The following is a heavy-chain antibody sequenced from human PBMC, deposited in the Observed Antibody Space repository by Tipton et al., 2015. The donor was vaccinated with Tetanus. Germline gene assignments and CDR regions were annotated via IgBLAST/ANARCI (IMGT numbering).Heavy chain of an antibody. CDR3: AGGRQDYDFWSGYYTYYYGMDV. J-gene: IGHJ6*02. CDR1: GGTFSSYA. D-gene: IGHD3-3*01. CDR2: IIPIFGTA. V-gene: IGHV1-69*06. Sequence: QLVQSGAEVKKPGSSVKVSCKASGGTFSSYAISWVRQAPGQGLEWMGGIIPIFGTANYAQKFQGRVTITADKSTSTAYMELSSLRSEDTAVYYCAGGRQDYDFWSGYYTYYYGMDVWGQGTTVPVSS.